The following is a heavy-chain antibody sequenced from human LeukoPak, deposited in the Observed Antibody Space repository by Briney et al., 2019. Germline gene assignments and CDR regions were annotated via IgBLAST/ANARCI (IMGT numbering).Heavy chain of an antibody. CDR2: INAGNGNT. CDR3: ATNNPPGSGYYYFNAFDI. J-gene: IGHJ3*02. D-gene: IGHD3-22*01. CDR1: GYTFTSYA. V-gene: IGHV1-3*01. Sequence: EASVKVSCKASGYTFTSYAMHWVRQAPGQRLERMGWINAGNGNTKYSQKFQGRVTMTEDTSTDTAYMELSSLRSEDTAVYYCATNNPPGSGYYYFNAFDIWGQGTMVTVSS.